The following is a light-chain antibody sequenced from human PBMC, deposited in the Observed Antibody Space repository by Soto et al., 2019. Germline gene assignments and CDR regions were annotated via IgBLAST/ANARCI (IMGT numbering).Light chain of an antibody. Sequence: QSVLTQPRSVSVSPGQSVTISCTGTSSDVGGYNYVSWYQQYPGKAPKVMIYAVTKRPSGVPDRISGSKSGNTASLTISGLQAEDEADCYCCSYAGSYTHYVFGTGTKVTVL. J-gene: IGLJ1*01. CDR2: AVT. CDR3: CSYAGSYTHYV. V-gene: IGLV2-11*01. CDR1: SSDVGGYNY.